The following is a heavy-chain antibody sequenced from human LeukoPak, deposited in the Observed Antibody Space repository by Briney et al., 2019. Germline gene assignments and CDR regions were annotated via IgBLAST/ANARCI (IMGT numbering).Heavy chain of an antibody. J-gene: IGHJ4*02. CDR2: INHSGST. CDR3: ASRYYDILSTSPRFDY. Sequence: SETLSLTCTVSGGSISSYYWSWIRQPPGKGLEWIGEINHSGSTNYNPSLKSRVTISVDTSKNQFSLKLSSVTAADTAVYYCASRYYDILSTSPRFDYWGQGTLVTVSS. V-gene: IGHV4-34*01. D-gene: IGHD3-9*01. CDR1: GGSISSYY.